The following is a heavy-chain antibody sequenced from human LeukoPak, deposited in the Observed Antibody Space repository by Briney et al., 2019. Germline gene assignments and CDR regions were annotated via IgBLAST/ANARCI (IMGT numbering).Heavy chain of an antibody. CDR3: ARGLLLWFGERNWFDP. Sequence: SETLSLTCTVSGGSISSGDYYWSWIRQPPGKGLEWIGYIYYSGSTYYNPSLKSRVTISVDTSKNQFSLKLSSVTAADTAVYYCARGLLLWFGERNWFDPWGQGTLVTVSS. CDR2: IYYSGST. CDR1: GGSISSGDYY. J-gene: IGHJ5*02. D-gene: IGHD3-10*01. V-gene: IGHV4-30-4*08.